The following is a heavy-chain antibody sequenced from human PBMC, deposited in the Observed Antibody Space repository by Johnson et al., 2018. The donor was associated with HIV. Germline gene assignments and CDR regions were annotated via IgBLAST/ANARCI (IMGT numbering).Heavy chain of an antibody. CDR2: ISSSGSTI. J-gene: IGHJ3*02. V-gene: IGHV3-11*04. CDR1: GFTFSDYY. Sequence: QVQLVESGGGLVKPGGSLRLSCAASGFTFSDYYMSWIRQAPGKGLEWVSYISSSGSTIYYADSVKGRFTISRDNAKNSLYLQMNSLRAEDTAVYYCSTKDIRGSTRAFDIWGQGTMVTVSS. CDR3: STKDIRGSTRAFDI. D-gene: IGHD6-13*01.